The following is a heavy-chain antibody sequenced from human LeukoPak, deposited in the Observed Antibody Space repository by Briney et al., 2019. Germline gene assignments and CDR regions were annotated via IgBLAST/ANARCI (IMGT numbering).Heavy chain of an antibody. D-gene: IGHD1-1*01. Sequence: PGGTLRLSCAASGFIFSSHGMNWVRQAPGKGLEWVSGISPSGDATFYADSVKGRFTISRDNSKNTVYLQMDSLRFEDAAVYYCAQDLAYIRFDPWGQGTLVTVSS. J-gene: IGHJ5*02. V-gene: IGHV3-23*01. CDR3: AQDLAYIRFDP. CDR1: GFIFSSHG. CDR2: ISPSGDAT.